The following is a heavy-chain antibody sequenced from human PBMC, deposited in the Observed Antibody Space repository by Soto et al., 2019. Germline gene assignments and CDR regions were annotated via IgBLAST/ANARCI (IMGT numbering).Heavy chain of an antibody. D-gene: IGHD1-26*01. CDR1: GFTFSSYG. CDR3: AKEGGLSGSYYISSSYYFDY. V-gene: IGHV3-30*18. J-gene: IGHJ4*02. CDR2: ISYDGSNT. Sequence: QVQLVESGGGVVQPGRSLRLSCVASGFTFSSYGMHWVRQAPGKGLEWVAIISYDGSNTYYADSVKGRFTISRDNSENMLYLQMNSLRAEDTSVYYCAKEGGLSGSYYISSSYYFDYWGQGTLVTVSS.